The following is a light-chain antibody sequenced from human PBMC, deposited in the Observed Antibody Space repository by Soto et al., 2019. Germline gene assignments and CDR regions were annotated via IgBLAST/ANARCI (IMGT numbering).Light chain of an antibody. CDR2: EGS. J-gene: IGLJ1*01. CDR1: SSDVGSYNL. Sequence: QSALTQPASVSGSPGQSITLSCTGTSSDVGSYNLVSWYQQHPGKAPKLMIYEGSKRPSGVSNRFSGSKSGNTASLTISGLQAEDEADYYCCSYAGSPHYVFGTGTKLTVL. V-gene: IGLV2-23*01. CDR3: CSYAGSPHYV.